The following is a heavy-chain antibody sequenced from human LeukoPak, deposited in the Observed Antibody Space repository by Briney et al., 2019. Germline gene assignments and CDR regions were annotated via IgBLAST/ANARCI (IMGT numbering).Heavy chain of an antibody. CDR3: AREGGHPLVREDAFDI. Sequence: PGGFLRLSCAASGFTFSSYWMSWVRQAPGKGLEWVANIKQDGSEKYYVDSVKGRFTISRDNAKNSLYLQMNSLRAEDTAVYYCAREGGHPLVREDAFDIWGQGTMVTVSS. CDR2: IKQDGSEK. D-gene: IGHD6-13*01. J-gene: IGHJ3*02. V-gene: IGHV3-7*01. CDR1: GFTFSSYW.